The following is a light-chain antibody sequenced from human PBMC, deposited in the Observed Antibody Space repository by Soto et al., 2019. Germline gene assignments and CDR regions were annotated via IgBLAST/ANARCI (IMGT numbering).Light chain of an antibody. CDR1: QSVSSN. CDR2: DAS. V-gene: IGKV3-15*01. J-gene: IGKJ4*01. CDR3: HQYYKWPLT. Sequence: EIVLTQSPGTLSLSPGERATLSCRASQSVSSNLAWYQQKPGQTPRLLIYDASARATGIPARFSGSGSGTEFTLTISSLLSEDFAVYYCHQYYKWPLTFGGGTKVDIK.